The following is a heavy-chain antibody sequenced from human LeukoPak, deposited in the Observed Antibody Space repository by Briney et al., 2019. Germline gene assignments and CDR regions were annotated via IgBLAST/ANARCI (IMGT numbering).Heavy chain of an antibody. CDR1: GFAFDEHG. D-gene: IGHD2-2*01. Sequence: GGSLRLSCTASGFAFDEHGMSWVRQVPGKGLEWVSGINRSGGSTGYADPLRGRFTISRDNAKNSLYLQMDSLRAEDTALYYCARAAITSPFYFDYWGQGTLVTVSS. V-gene: IGHV3-20*04. J-gene: IGHJ4*02. CDR2: INRSGGST. CDR3: ARAAITSPFYFDY.